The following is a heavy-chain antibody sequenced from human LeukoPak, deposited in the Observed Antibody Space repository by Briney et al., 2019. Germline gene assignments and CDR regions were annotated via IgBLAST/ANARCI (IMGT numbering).Heavy chain of an antibody. V-gene: IGHV1-2*02. CDR2: INPNSGGT. CDR1: GYTFTSYY. Sequence: ASVKVSCKASGYTFTSYYMHWVRQAPGQGLEWMGWINPNSGGTNYAQKFQGRVTMTRDTSISTAYMELSRLRSDDTAVYYCARRGDYGDYYFDYWGQGTLVTVSS. CDR3: ARRGDYGDYYFDY. J-gene: IGHJ4*02. D-gene: IGHD4-17*01.